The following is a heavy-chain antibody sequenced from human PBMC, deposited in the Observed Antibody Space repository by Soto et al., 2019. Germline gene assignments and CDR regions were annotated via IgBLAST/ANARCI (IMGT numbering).Heavy chain of an antibody. D-gene: IGHD3-10*01. Sequence: PSETLSLTCTVSGGSVSSGYYYWGWIRQPPGNGLEWIGSIYYTGKTFYNPSLKGRVTISVDTSKNQISLKLSSLTAADTAVYYCARPFYNSGRTYDYWGHGPLVTVSS. CDR1: GGSVSSGYYY. V-gene: IGHV4-39*01. J-gene: IGHJ4*01. CDR3: ARPFYNSGRTYDY. CDR2: IYYTGKT.